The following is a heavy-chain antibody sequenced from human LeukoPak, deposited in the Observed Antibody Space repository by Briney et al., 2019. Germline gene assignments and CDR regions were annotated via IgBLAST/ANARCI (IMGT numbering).Heavy chain of an antibody. D-gene: IGHD1-26*01. J-gene: IGHJ5*02. CDR3: ARDLGGSYSSETWFDP. V-gene: IGHV4-61*02. Sequence: SETLSLTSTVAGDSISSGSYYWSCLRQPPGEGLEWIGRIYSSGRTHYSPSLKSRVAISVDTSKNRFSLRLSSVTAADTAVYYCARDLGGSYSSETWFDPWGQGTLVTVSS. CDR2: IYSSGRT. CDR1: GDSISSGSYY.